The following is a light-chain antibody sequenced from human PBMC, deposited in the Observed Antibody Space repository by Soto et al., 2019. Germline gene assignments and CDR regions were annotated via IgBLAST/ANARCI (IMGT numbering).Light chain of an antibody. CDR2: GAS. CDR1: QSVSQNY. Sequence: EIVLTQSPGTLSLSPGERATLSCMASQSVSQNYLAWYQQKPGQAPRLLIYGASNRATGIPDRFSGSGSGTDFTLTISRLEPEDFAVYYCQQYGSSGTFGQGTKVDI. V-gene: IGKV3-20*01. CDR3: QQYGSSGT. J-gene: IGKJ1*01.